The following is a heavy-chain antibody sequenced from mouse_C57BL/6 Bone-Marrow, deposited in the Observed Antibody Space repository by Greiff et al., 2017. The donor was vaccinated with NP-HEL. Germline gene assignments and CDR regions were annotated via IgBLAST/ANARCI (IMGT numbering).Heavy chain of an antibody. CDR3: TRHWPYFDY. Sequence: SGTVLARPGASVKMSCKTSGYTFTSYWMHWVKQRPGQGLEWIGAIYPGNSDTSYNQKFKGKAKLTAVTSASTAYMELSSLTYEDSAVYYCTRHWPYFDYWGQGTTLTVSS. V-gene: IGHV1-5*01. J-gene: IGHJ2*01. CDR1: GYTFTSYW. D-gene: IGHD4-1*01. CDR2: IYPGNSDT.